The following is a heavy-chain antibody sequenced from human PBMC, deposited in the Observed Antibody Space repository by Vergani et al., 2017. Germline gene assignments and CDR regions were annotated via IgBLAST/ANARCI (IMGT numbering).Heavy chain of an antibody. D-gene: IGHD4-17*01. CDR1: GFSFNTYG. CDR2: IGYDGRIK. CDR3: AKDGRENSDYGYFDY. J-gene: IGHJ4*02. Sequence: QVQLVEIGGGVVQPGGSLRLYCATSGFSFNTYGAHWVRQAPGKGLEWVAFIGYDGRIKYNVDSVKGRFTISRDTSKKTLSLQMRSLRADDTAVYYCAKDGRENSDYGYFDYWGQGTLVTVSS. V-gene: IGHV3-30*02.